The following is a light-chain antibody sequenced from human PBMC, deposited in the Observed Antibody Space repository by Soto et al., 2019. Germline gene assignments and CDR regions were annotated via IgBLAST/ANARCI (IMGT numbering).Light chain of an antibody. Sequence: QSALTQPASVSGSPGQSITISCTGTSSDVGGYNYVSWYQQHPGKAPKLMIYEVSNRPSRVSNRFSGSKSGNTASLTISGLQAEDEADYYCCSYAGSSTYVFGTGTKVTVL. V-gene: IGLV2-14*01. CDR2: EVS. CDR3: CSYAGSSTYV. CDR1: SSDVGGYNY. J-gene: IGLJ1*01.